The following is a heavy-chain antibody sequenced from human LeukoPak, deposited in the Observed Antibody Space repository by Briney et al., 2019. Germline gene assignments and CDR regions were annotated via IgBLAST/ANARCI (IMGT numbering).Heavy chain of an antibody. Sequence: SETLSLTCTVSGGSISSYYWSWIRQPPGKGLEWIGYIYYSGSTSYNPSLKSRVTISVDTSKNQFSLKLSSVTAADTAVYYCARRSPYYYYYGMDVWGQGTTVTVSS. CDR2: IYYSGST. V-gene: IGHV4-59*08. J-gene: IGHJ6*02. CDR3: ARRSPYYYYYGMDV. CDR1: GGSISSYY.